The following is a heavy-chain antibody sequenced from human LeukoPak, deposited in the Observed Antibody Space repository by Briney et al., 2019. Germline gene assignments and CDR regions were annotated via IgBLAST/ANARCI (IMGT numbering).Heavy chain of an antibody. D-gene: IGHD2-2*01. V-gene: IGHV4-59*11. CDR3: ARQLRGYYFDY. J-gene: IGHJ4*02. Sequence: SETLSLTCTVSGGSISSHYWSWIRQPPGKGLEWIEYIYYSGSTNYNPSLKSRVTISVDTSKNQFSLKLSSVTAADTAVYYCARQLRGYYFDYWGQGTLVTVSS. CDR1: GGSISSHY. CDR2: IYYSGST.